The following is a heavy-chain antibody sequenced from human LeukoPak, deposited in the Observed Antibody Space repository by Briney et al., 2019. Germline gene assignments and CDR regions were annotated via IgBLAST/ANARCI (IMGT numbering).Heavy chain of an antibody. D-gene: IGHD1-26*01. Sequence: GGSLRLSCAASGFTFSSYSMNWVRQAPGEGLEWVSYISSSSSTIYYADSVKGRFTISRDNAKNSLYLQMNSLRAEDTAVYYCARGAGATTWGNYFDCWGQGTLVTVSS. CDR2: ISSSSSTI. J-gene: IGHJ4*02. CDR1: GFTFSSYS. V-gene: IGHV3-48*04. CDR3: ARGAGATTWGNYFDC.